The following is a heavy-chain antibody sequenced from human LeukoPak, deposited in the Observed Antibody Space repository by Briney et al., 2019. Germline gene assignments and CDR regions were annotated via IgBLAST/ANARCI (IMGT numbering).Heavy chain of an antibody. D-gene: IGHD1-26*01. J-gene: IGHJ4*02. CDR1: GFTFSSYG. Sequence: GGSLRLSCAASGFTFSSYGMHWVRQAPGKGLEWVAFIRYDGSNKYYADSVKGRFTISRDNSKNTLYLQMNSLRAEDTAVYYCAKSGLIVGATAPLDYWGQGTLVTVSS. V-gene: IGHV3-30*02. CDR3: AKSGLIVGATAPLDY. CDR2: IRYDGSNK.